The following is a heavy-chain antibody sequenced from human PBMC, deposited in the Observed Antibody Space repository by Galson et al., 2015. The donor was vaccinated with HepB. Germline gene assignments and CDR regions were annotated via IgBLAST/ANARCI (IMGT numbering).Heavy chain of an antibody. CDR3: ARDRGSSWNPWFDL. CDR1: GFTLSSYA. CDR2: VSTSGGNI. D-gene: IGHD1-1*01. V-gene: IGHV3-23*01. Sequence: SLRLSCAASGFTLSSYAMSWVRQAPGKGLEWVSSVSTSGGNIFYADSAKGRFTISKDNSKYTLYLQMNSLGAEDTAVYYCARDRGSSWNPWFDLWGQGTLVTVSS. J-gene: IGHJ5*02.